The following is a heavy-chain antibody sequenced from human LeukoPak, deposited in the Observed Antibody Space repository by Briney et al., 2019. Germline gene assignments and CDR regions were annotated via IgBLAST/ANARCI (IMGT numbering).Heavy chain of an antibody. CDR3: ARDLGTPATDAEYFFDY. V-gene: IGHV1-2*02. J-gene: IGHJ4*02. CDR1: GYTFTGYY. Sequence: ASVKVSCKASGYTFTGYYTHWVRQAPGQGLEWMGWINPNSGGTNYAQKFQGRVTMTRDTSISTAYMELSRLRSNDTAVYYCARDLGTPATDAEYFFDYWGQGTQVTVSS. D-gene: IGHD6-13*01. CDR2: INPNSGGT.